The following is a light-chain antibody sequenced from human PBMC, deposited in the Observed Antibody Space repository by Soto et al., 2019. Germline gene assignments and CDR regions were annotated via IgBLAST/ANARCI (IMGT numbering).Light chain of an antibody. V-gene: IGKV1-5*01. CDR2: DAS. CDR3: HQYSSYSGT. CDR1: QSISSW. Sequence: DIPMTQSPSTLSASVGDRVTITCRASQSISSWLAWYQQKPGKAPKLLIYDASNLESGVPSRFSGSGSGAEFTLTISSLQPDDFATYYCHQYSSYSGTFGQGTKVEIK. J-gene: IGKJ1*01.